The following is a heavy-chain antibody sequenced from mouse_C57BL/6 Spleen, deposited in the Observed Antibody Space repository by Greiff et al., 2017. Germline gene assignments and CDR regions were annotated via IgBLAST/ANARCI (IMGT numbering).Heavy chain of an antibody. V-gene: IGHV3-6*01. CDR1: GYSITSGYY. CDR2: ISYDGSN. CDR3: AREEYYGSSPAWFAY. J-gene: IGHJ3*01. D-gene: IGHD1-1*01. Sequence: EVKLQESGPGLVKPSQSLSLTCSVTGYSITSGYYWNWIRQFPGNKLEWMGYISYDGSNNYNPSLKNRISITRDTSKNQFFLKLNSVTTEDTATYYCAREEYYGSSPAWFAYWGQGTLVTVSA.